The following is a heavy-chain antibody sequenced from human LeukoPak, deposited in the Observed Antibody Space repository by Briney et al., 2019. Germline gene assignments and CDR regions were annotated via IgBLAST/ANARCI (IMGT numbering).Heavy chain of an antibody. CDR3: ARGASSWYRTPFDY. CDR1: GFIFSTST. V-gene: IGHV3-23*01. CDR2: ISGGGDST. D-gene: IGHD6-13*01. J-gene: IGHJ4*02. Sequence: GGSLRLSCAASGFIFSTSTMNWVRQAPGKGLECVSSISGGGDSTYYADSVKGRFTISRDNSKNTLYVQMNSLRAEDTAVYYCARGASSWYRTPFDYWGQGTLVTVSS.